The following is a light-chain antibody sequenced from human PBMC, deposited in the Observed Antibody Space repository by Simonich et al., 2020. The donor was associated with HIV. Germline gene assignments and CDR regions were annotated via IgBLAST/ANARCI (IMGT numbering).Light chain of an antibody. CDR1: QSVLYSSNNKNY. V-gene: IGKV4-1*01. CDR2: WAS. Sequence: DIVMTQSPDSLAVSLGERATINCKSSQSVLYSSNNKNYLAWYQQKPGQPPKLLIYWASTRESGVPDRCSGSGSGTDFTLTISSLQAEDVAVYYCQQYYSTPHTFGQGTKLEI. J-gene: IGKJ2*01. CDR3: QQYYSTPHT.